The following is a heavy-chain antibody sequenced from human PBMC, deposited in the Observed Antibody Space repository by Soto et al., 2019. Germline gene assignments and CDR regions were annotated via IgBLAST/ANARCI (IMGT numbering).Heavy chain of an antibody. Sequence: LRLSCAASGFTFTRYSMNWVRQAPGKGLEWVSSISSTTNYIYYADSMKGRFTVSRDNAKNSVYLDMNSLSAEDTAVYYCARESEDLTSNFDYWGQGTLVTVSS. CDR1: GFTFTRYS. J-gene: IGHJ4*02. V-gene: IGHV3-21*01. CDR2: ISSTTNYI. CDR3: ARESEDLTSNFDY.